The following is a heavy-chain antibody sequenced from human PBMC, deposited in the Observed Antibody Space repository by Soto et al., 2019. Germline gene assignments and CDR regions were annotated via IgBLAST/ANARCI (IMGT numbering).Heavy chain of an antibody. CDR2: ISYSGST. CDR1: GGSISTSTYY. CDR3: ARVWGYYFEY. Sequence: PSETLSLTCTVSGGSISTSTYYWGWVRQPPGKGLEWIGTISYSGSTYYNPSLKSRVTISVDASKNQFSLKLSSVTAADTAVYYCARVWGYYFEYWGQGTLVTVSS. V-gene: IGHV4-39*07. D-gene: IGHD2-21*01. J-gene: IGHJ4*02.